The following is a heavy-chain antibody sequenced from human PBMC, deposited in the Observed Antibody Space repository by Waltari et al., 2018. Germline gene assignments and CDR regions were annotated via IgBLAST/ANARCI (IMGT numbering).Heavy chain of an antibody. V-gene: IGHV3-7*03. Sequence: EVQLVESGGGLVQPGGSLRLSCAASGFTFSSYWMSWVRQAPGKGLECVANIKQDGSENYYVDSVKGRFTISRDNAKNSLYLQMNSLRAEDTAVYYCARARGGYDFDYWGQGTLVTVSS. D-gene: IGHD5-12*01. CDR1: GFTFSSYW. J-gene: IGHJ4*02. CDR2: IKQDGSEN. CDR3: ARARGGYDFDY.